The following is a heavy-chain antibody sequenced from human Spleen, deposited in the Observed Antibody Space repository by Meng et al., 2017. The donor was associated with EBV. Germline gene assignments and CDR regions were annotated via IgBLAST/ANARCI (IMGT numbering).Heavy chain of an antibody. CDR2: ISAYSGDT. CDR1: GHSFMHNG. J-gene: IGHJ4*02. V-gene: IGHV1-18*01. CDR3: ARSTLGTSFWYELDD. Sequence: QVQWVESGAEVEKAGASVEVPCTACGHSFMHNGMRRVGPAAGPGLEWMGWISAYSGDTKYAQEFQGRVTITADESTSAAYMELSSLGSEDTAVYYCARSTLGTSFWYELDDWGQGTLVTVSS. D-gene: IGHD2-2*01.